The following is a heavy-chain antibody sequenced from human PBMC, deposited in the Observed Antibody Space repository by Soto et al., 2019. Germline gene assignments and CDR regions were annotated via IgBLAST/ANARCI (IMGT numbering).Heavy chain of an antibody. D-gene: IGHD6-19*01. Sequence: PGESLKISCKGSGYSFTSYWNSWVRQMPGKGLEWMGRIDPSDSYTNYSPSFQGHVTISADKSISTAYLQWSSLKASDTAMYYCVQQWRHGMDVWGQGTTVTVSS. CDR3: VQQWRHGMDV. J-gene: IGHJ6*02. CDR1: GYSFTSYW. CDR2: IDPSDSYT. V-gene: IGHV5-10-1*01.